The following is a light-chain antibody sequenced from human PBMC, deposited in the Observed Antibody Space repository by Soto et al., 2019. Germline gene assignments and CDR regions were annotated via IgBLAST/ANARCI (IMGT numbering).Light chain of an antibody. J-gene: IGKJ2*01. V-gene: IGKV3-20*01. CDR3: QQYGGSPPYT. CDR2: GVS. CDR1: QNIYSNN. Sequence: ETVLTQSPDTLSLSPGERATLSCRASQNIYSNNLAWYQQKPGQSPRLLMYGVSTSATGIPDRFSGGGSGTDFTLTISRLEPEDFAVYYCQQYGGSPPYTFGQGTKLEIK.